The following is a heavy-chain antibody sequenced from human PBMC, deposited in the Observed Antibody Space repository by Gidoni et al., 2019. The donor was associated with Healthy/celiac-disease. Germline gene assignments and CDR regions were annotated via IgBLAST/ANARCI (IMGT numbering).Heavy chain of an antibody. V-gene: IGHV3-15*07. D-gene: IGHD1-1*01. CDR1: GFTFSNAW. CDR2: INSKTDGGTT. Sequence: EVQLVESGGGLVKPGGSLRLACAASGFTFSNAWMNWVRPAPGKGLEWVGRINSKTDGGTTDYAAPVKGRFTISRDDSKNTLYLQMNSLKTEDTAVYYCTVGWYTLDYWGQGTLVTVSS. J-gene: IGHJ4*02. CDR3: TVGWYTLDY.